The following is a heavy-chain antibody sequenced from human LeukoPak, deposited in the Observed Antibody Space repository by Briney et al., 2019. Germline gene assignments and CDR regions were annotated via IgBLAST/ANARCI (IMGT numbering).Heavy chain of an antibody. D-gene: IGHD3-10*01. V-gene: IGHV3-53*01. CDR2: IYSGGSI. CDR3: ARGRSGGYFDY. J-gene: IGHJ4*02. Sequence: GGSLRLSCAASGFTVSSNYMSWVRQAPGKGLEWVSVIYSGGSIYYADSVKGRFTISRDNSKNTLYLQMNSLRAEDTAVYYCARGRSGGYFDYWGQGTLVTVSS. CDR1: GFTVSSNY.